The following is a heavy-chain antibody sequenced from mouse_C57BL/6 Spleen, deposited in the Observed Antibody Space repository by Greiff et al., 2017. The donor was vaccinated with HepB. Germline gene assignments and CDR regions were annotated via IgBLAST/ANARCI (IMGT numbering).Heavy chain of an antibody. CDR1: GFTFSSYG. J-gene: IGHJ3*01. V-gene: IGHV5-6*01. Sequence: DVQLVESGGDLVKPGGSLKLSCAASGFTFSSYGMSWVRQTPDKRLEWVATISSGGSYTYYPDSVKGRFTISRDNAKNTLYLQMSSLKSEDTAMYYCARHGPYDGHGFAYWGQGTLVTVSA. CDR3: ARHGPYDGHGFAY. D-gene: IGHD2-3*01. CDR2: ISSGGSYT.